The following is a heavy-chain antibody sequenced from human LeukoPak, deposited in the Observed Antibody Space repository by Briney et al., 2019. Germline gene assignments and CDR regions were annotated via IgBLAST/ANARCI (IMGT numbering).Heavy chain of an antibody. J-gene: IGHJ4*02. CDR1: GFTFDNFA. Sequence: PGGSLRLSCTASGFTFDNFAMHWVRQAPGKGLEWVAVIFYDGTIYYYADSVKGRFTISRDNSKNTLYLQMNSLRAEDTAVYYCAKSPRGRGADSQKKYYFDYWGQGTLDTVSS. D-gene: IGHD3-22*01. CDR3: AKSPRGRGADSQKKYYFDY. CDR2: IFYDGTIY. V-gene: IGHV3-30*04.